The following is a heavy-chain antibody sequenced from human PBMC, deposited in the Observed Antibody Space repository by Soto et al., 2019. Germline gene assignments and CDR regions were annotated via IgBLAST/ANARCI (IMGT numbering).Heavy chain of an antibody. CDR1: GFTFINNA. J-gene: IGHJ4*02. Sequence: QVQLLESGGGVVRPGRSLRLSCEDSGFTFINNAMHWVRQAPGKGLEWVAFMSSDGSNEYYADSVKGRFTISRDNSKKTLFLQMNSLRTEDTAVYYCARDRKYYFDYWGQGTLVTVSS. CDR3: ARDRKYYFDY. V-gene: IGHV3-30-3*01. CDR2: MSSDGSNE.